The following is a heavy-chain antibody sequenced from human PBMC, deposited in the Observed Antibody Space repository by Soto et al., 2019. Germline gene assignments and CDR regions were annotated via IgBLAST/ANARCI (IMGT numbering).Heavy chain of an antibody. Sequence: SETLSLTCTVSGGSISSSSYYWGWIRQPPGKGLEWIGSIYHSGSTYYNPSLKSRVTISVDTSKNQFSLKLSSVTAADTAVYYCARVGYCSGGSCFDFDYWGQGTLVTVSS. V-gene: IGHV4-39*01. CDR3: ARVGYCSGGSCFDFDY. D-gene: IGHD2-15*01. J-gene: IGHJ4*02. CDR2: IYHSGST. CDR1: GGSISSSSYY.